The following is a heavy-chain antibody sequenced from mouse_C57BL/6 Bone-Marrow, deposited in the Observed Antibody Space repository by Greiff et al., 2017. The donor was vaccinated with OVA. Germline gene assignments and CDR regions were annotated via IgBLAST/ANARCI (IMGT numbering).Heavy chain of an antibody. Sequence: EVKLMESEGGLVQPGSSMKLSCTASGFTFSDYYMAWVRQVPEKGLEWVANINYDGSSTYYLDSLKSRFIISRDNAKNILYLQMSSLKSEDTATYYCARVDYYGSSPWFAYWGQGTLVTVSA. V-gene: IGHV5-16*01. CDR1: GFTFSDYY. CDR3: ARVDYYGSSPWFAY. D-gene: IGHD1-1*01. CDR2: INYDGSST. J-gene: IGHJ3*01.